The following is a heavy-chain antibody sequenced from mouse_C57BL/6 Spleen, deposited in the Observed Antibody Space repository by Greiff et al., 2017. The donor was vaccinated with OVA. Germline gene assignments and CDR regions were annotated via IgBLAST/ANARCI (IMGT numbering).Heavy chain of an antibody. CDR2: IRLKSDNYAT. CDR3: TPLIYYCGSSYLGY. D-gene: IGHD1-1*01. J-gene: IGHJ4*01. Sequence: EVQLQESGGGLVQHGGSMKLSCVASGFTFSNYWMNWVRRSPEKGLEWVAQIRLKSDNYATHYAESVKGRFTISRDDSKSSVYLQMNNLRAEDTGIYYCTPLIYYCGSSYLGYWGQGTSVTVSS. V-gene: IGHV6-3*01. CDR1: GFTFSNYW.